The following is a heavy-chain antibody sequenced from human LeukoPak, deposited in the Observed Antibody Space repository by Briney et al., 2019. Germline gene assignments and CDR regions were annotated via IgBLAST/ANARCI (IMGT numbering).Heavy chain of an antibody. V-gene: IGHV1-18*04. CDR2: ITAKKDKT. Sequence: ASVKVSCKASGHTFTSYGISWVRQAPGQGLEWMGWITAKKDKTSYAQKFQGRVTITPDTSTSTVCMELGSLTSDDTAVYYCATDRSSSQYWGQGTLVIVSS. D-gene: IGHD6-13*01. CDR3: ATDRSSSQY. J-gene: IGHJ4*02. CDR1: GHTFTSYG.